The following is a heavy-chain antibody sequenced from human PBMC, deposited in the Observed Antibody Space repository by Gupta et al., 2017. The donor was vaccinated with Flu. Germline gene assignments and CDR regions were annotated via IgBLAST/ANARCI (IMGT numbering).Heavy chain of an antibody. V-gene: IGHV3-23*01. J-gene: IGHJ4*02. D-gene: IGHD3-3*01. Sequence: GGSLRLSCEASGFIFSNYAMSWVRQAPGEGLQWVSSITGSGGGTYYTYSVKGRFTISRDNSKNSVYLQVNSLTAEDTAVYYCAKGTDTNSWRQGDYWGQGTLVTVSS. CDR3: AKGTDTNSWRQGDY. CDR2: ITGSGGGT. CDR1: GFIFSNYA.